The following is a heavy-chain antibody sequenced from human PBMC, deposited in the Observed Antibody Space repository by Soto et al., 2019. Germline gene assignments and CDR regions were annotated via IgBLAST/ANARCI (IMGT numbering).Heavy chain of an antibody. D-gene: IGHD3-10*01. CDR1: GDSISSSGYY. J-gene: IGHJ5*02. V-gene: IGHV4-39*01. CDR3: ASSPNYFDISCFDP. CDR2: ISYSGST. Sequence: QLQLQESGPGLVKPSETLSLTCTVSGDSISSSGYYWGWMRQPPGKGLEWIGSISYSGSTSYNPSLKSRVTISVEKSKNQFSLNLSAVTAADTAVYYWASSPNYFDISCFDPWGQGTLVTVSS.